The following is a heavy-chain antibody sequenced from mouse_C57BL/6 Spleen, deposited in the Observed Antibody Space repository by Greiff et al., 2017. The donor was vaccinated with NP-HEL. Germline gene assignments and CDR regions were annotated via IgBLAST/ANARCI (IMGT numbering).Heavy chain of an antibody. J-gene: IGHJ4*01. CDR1: GYTFTSYW. V-gene: IGHV1-64*01. CDR2: IHPNSGST. CDR3: ASHYYGSSLYYAMDY. D-gene: IGHD1-1*01. Sequence: QVQLQQPGAELVKPGASVKLSCKASGYTFTSYWMHWVKQRPGQGLEWIGMIHPNSGSTNYNEKFKSKATLTVDKSSSTAYMQLSSLTSEDSAVYYGASHYYGSSLYYAMDYWGQGTSVTVSS.